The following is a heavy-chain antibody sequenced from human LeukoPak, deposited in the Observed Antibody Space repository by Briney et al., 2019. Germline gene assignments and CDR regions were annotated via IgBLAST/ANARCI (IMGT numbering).Heavy chain of an antibody. J-gene: IGHJ4*02. Sequence: GGSLRLSCAASGFTFSPYTMNWVRQAPGKGLEWVSSISTDSDYIYYADSVKGRFTISRDNAKNSLFLQMNSLRAEDTAVYYCARELVGALSSFDYWGQGTQVTVSS. CDR3: ARELVGALSSFDY. D-gene: IGHD1-26*01. CDR2: ISTDSDYI. CDR1: GFTFSPYT. V-gene: IGHV3-21*01.